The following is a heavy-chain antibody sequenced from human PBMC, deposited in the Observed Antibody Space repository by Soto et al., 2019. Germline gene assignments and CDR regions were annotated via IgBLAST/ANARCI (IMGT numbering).Heavy chain of an antibody. CDR1: GFTFSDYD. CDR2: IGTLGDT. CDR3: VTGRSKHFDRSPPPKLDP. V-gene: IGHV3-13*01. J-gene: IGHJ5*02. Sequence: EVGLVESGGGLVQPGGSLRLSCAASGFTFSDYDLHWVRQGTEKGLEWVSGIGTLGDTYYAASVRGRLIISRQNAKNSVYLQMKNLRVGDTGLYYCVTGRSKHFDRSPPPKLDPCGQGTLVT. D-gene: IGHD3-10*01.